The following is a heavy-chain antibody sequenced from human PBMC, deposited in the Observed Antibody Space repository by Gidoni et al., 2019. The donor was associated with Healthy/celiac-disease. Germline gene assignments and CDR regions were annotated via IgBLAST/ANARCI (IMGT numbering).Heavy chain of an antibody. CDR3: ARAPDSSGWPHYYYYGMDV. Sequence: QVQLQESGPGLVKPSQTLSLTCTVSGGSISSGGYYWSWIRQHPGKGLEWIGYIYYSGSTYYNPSLKSRVTISVDTSKNQFSLKLSSVTAADTAVYYCARAPDSSGWPHYYYYGMDVWGQGTTVTVSS. D-gene: IGHD6-19*01. J-gene: IGHJ6*02. CDR2: IYYSGST. CDR1: GGSISSGGYY. V-gene: IGHV4-31*03.